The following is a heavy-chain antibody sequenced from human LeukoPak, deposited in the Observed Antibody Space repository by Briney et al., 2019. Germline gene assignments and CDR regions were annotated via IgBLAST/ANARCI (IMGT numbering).Heavy chain of an antibody. Sequence: PGGSLRLSCAASGFTFSNYCMNWVRQAPGKGLVWVASIGQDGSENYYVDSVKGRFTISRDNAKNSLYLQMNSLRVEDTAVYYCARGGGWYFDYWGQGALITASS. J-gene: IGHJ4*02. CDR3: ARGGGWYFDY. CDR1: GFTFSNYC. D-gene: IGHD6-19*01. CDR2: IGQDGSEN. V-gene: IGHV3-7*01.